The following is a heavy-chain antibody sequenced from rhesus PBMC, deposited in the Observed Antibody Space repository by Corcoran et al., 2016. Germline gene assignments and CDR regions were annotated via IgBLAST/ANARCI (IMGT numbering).Heavy chain of an antibody. D-gene: IGHD6-25*01. J-gene: IGHJ6*01. CDR3: AKESIAAAAYYYGLDS. Sequence: EVQLVQSGAEVKRPGESLKISCKTSGYSFTSYWISWVRQMPGKGLEWIGSIDPSDSDTRYSPSFQGQVTISADKSISTAYLQWSSLKASDTATYYCAKESIAAAAYYYGLDSWGQGVVVTVS. V-gene: IGHV5-2*01. CDR1: GYSFTSYW. CDR2: IDPSDSDT.